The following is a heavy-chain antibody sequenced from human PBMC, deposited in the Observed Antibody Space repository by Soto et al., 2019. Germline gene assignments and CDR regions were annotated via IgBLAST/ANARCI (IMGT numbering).Heavy chain of an antibody. CDR2: TIPALGKT. V-gene: IGHV1-69*10. CDR3: ARGPFRPSAMDV. J-gene: IGHJ6*02. D-gene: IGHD3-10*01. Sequence: SVKVSCKPSGDNFKKNVFTWVRQAPGQGLEWMGGTIPALGKTYYIEKFQGGVTITVDDATRTVYMEVRDLTSEDTAIYYCARGPFRPSAMDVWGQGTTVTVSS. CDR1: GDNFKKNV.